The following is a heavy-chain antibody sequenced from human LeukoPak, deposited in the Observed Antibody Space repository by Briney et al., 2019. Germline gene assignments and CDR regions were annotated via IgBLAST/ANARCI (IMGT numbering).Heavy chain of an antibody. CDR1: GGTFSSYA. D-gene: IGHD6-13*01. J-gene: IGHJ4*02. CDR2: IIPILGIA. Sequence: SVKVSCKASGGTFSSYAISWVRQAPGQGLEWMGRIIPILGIANYAQKFQGRVTITADKSTSTAYMELSSLRSEDTAVYYCATIPNSSSWPTLFDYWGQGTLVTVSS. V-gene: IGHV1-69*04. CDR3: ATIPNSSSWPTLFDY.